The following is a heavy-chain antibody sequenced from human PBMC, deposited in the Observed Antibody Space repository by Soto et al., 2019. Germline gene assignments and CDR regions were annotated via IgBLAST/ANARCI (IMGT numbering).Heavy chain of an antibody. CDR2: IYYSGST. D-gene: IGHD3-22*01. V-gene: IGHV4-39*01. Sequence: ETLSLTCTVSVGSITSSSYYWGWIRQPPGKGLEWIGNIYYSGSTYYNPSLKSRVTISVDTSKNQFSLKLSSVTAADTAVYYCMLGSGWKDFDYWGQGTLVTVSS. CDR3: MLGSGWKDFDY. J-gene: IGHJ4*02. CDR1: VGSITSSSYY.